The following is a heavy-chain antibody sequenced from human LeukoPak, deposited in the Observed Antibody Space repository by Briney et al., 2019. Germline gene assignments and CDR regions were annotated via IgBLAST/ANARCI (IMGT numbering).Heavy chain of an antibody. V-gene: IGHV1-2*02. CDR3: ARARAGAPNDY. J-gene: IGHJ4*02. CDR2: INPKSGGT. D-gene: IGHD1-26*01. Sequence: GASVKVSCKASRYTFTGYYMHWVRQAPGQGPEWMGWINPKSGGTNYAHNFHGRVTMTRDTSISTAYKELSGLRYDDTAVYYCARARAGAPNDYWGQGTLVTVSS. CDR1: RYTFTGYY.